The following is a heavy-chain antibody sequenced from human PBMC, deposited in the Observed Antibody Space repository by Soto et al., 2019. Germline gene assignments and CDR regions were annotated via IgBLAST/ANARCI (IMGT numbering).Heavy chain of an antibody. CDR1: GFTFSSYA. CDR3: AKGGTYYYGSGDYYYMDV. V-gene: IGHV3-23*01. CDR2: ISGSGGST. D-gene: IGHD3-10*01. J-gene: IGHJ6*03. Sequence: EVQLLESGGGLVQPGGSLRLSCAASGFTFSSYAMSWVRQAPGKGLEWVSAISGSGGSTYYADSVKGRFTISRDNSKNTLYLQMNSLRAEDTAVYYCAKGGTYYYGSGDYYYMDVWGKGTTVTVSS.